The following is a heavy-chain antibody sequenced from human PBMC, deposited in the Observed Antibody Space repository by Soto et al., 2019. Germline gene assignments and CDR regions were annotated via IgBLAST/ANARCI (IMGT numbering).Heavy chain of an antibody. V-gene: IGHV3-30*18. J-gene: IGHJ1*01. D-gene: IGHD6-6*01. CDR3: SKLVFPTPVTPGH. Sequence: QVQLVESGGGVVQPGGSLRLSCAASGFTFSSYGMHWVRQAPGKGLEWVAVIPYDGSNKYYADSVKGRFTISRDNSKNPLYLQMNSLSSHDTGVYYCSKLVFPTPVTPGHWGQGTLVTVSS. CDR1: GFTFSSYG. CDR2: IPYDGSNK.